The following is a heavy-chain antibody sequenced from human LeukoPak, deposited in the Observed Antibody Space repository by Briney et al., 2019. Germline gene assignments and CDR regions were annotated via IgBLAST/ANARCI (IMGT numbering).Heavy chain of an antibody. D-gene: IGHD3-9*01. CDR2: ITSTSVST. CDR3: ARTYYDILTSYNPYFDY. CDR1: AFTFNSYS. Sequence: GGSLRLSCAASAFTFNSYSMSWVRQAPGKGLEWVSSITSTSVSTYYADSVKGRFTISRDNAKNSLYLQMNSLRAADTAVYYCARTYYDILTSYNPYFDYWGQGTLVTVSS. J-gene: IGHJ4*02. V-gene: IGHV3-21*01.